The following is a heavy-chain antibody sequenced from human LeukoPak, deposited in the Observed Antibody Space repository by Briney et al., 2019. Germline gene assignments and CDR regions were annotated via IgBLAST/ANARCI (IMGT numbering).Heavy chain of an antibody. V-gene: IGHV3-48*01. J-gene: IGHJ4*02. D-gene: IGHD2-2*01. CDR1: GFTFSSYS. Sequence: GGSLRLSCAASGFTFSSYSMTWVRQAPGKGLEWVSYISSSSNTIYYADSVKGRFTISRDNAKNSLYLQMNSLRAEDTAVYYCARDRTPGYWGQGTLVTVSS. CDR2: ISSSSNTI. CDR3: ARDRTPGY.